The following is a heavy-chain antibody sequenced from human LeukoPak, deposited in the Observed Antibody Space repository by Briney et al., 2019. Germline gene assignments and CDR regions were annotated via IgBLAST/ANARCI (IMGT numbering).Heavy chain of an antibody. CDR3: ARESNDYGNFDY. D-gene: IGHD4-17*01. J-gene: IGHJ4*02. CDR2: ISGSGGST. CDR1: GFTFSSYA. V-gene: IGHV3-23*01. Sequence: GGSLRLSCAASGFTFSSYAMSWVRQAPGKGLEWVSAISGSGGSTYYADSVKGRFTISRGNSKNTLYLQMNSLRAEDTAVYYCARESNDYGNFDYWGQGTLVTVSS.